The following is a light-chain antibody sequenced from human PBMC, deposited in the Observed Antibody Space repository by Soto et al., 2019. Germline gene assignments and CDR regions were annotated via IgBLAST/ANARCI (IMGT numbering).Light chain of an antibody. CDR1: SGSIASNY. V-gene: IGLV6-57*01. Sequence: NFMLTQPHSVSESPGKTVTISCTRSSGSIASNYVQWYQQRPGSSPTTVIYEDNQRPSGVPHRFSGSIDSSSNSASLTISGLKTDDEAAYYCQSYDIFNEVFGGGTNLTVL. CDR2: EDN. CDR3: QSYDIFNEV. J-gene: IGLJ2*01.